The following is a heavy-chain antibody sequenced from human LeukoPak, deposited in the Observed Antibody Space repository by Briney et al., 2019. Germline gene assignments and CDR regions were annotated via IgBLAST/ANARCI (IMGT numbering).Heavy chain of an antibody. D-gene: IGHD3-22*01. V-gene: IGHV3-30-3*01. CDR1: GFTLSSYA. J-gene: IGHJ3*02. CDR3: ARGGYYYDSSGYYPDDTFDI. Sequence: GRSLRLSCAASGFTLSSYAMHWVRQAPGKGLEWVADISYQGSNKYYADSAKGRFTISRDNSKNTLYLQMNSLRAEDTAVYYCARGGYYYDSSGYYPDDTFDIWGQGTMVTVSS. CDR2: ISYQGSNK.